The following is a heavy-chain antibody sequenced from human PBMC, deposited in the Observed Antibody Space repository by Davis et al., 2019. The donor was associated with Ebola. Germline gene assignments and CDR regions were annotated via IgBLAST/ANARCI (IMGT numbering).Heavy chain of an antibody. D-gene: IGHD1-26*01. V-gene: IGHV3-23*01. CDR2: LGTSADT. CDR1: GFIFSSYV. Sequence: GESLKISCAASGFIFSSYVMSWVRQAPGKGLEWVSTLGTSADTYYADSVKGRFTISRDNSKNTLYLQMISLKAEDTAVYYCATTALYYYYAMDVWGEGTSVTVSS. J-gene: IGHJ6*04. CDR3: ATTALYYYYAMDV.